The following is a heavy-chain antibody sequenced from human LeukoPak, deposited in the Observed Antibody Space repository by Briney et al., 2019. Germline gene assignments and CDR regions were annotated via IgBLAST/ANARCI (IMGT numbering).Heavy chain of an antibody. V-gene: IGHV4-59*01. J-gene: IGHJ4*02. CDR1: GGSIRSYY. Sequence: SETLSLTCTVSGGSIRSYYWSWVRQPPGKGLEWIGYMYYGGSTNYNPALKSRVTISGDTSKNQFSLKLTSVTAADTAVYYCARVSGVGYSYGTADYWGQGTLVTVSS. D-gene: IGHD5-18*01. CDR2: MYYGGST. CDR3: ARVSGVGYSYGTADY.